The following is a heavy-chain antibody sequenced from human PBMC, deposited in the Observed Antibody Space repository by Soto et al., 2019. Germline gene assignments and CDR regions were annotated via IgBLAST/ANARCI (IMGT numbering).Heavy chain of an antibody. V-gene: IGHV4-39*01. CDR3: ARHEGGEVDY. D-gene: IGHD6-25*01. CDR1: GGSISSSSYY. Sequence: QLQLQESGPGLVKPSETLSLTCTVSGGSISSSSYYWGWIRQPPGKGLEWIGSIYYSGSTYYNPSLKSRVTISVDTSKNQFSLKLSSVTDADTAVYYCARHEGGEVDYWGQGTLVTVSS. CDR2: IYYSGST. J-gene: IGHJ4*02.